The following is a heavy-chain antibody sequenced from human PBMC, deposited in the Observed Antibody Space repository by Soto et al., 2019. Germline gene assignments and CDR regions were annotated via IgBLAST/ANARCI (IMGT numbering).Heavy chain of an antibody. CDR3: AKDGANPPLSGSGYSSSWYFPYYYYYYMDV. J-gene: IGHJ6*03. CDR1: GFTFSSYG. V-gene: IGHV3-30*18. D-gene: IGHD6-13*01. Sequence: GGSLRLSCAASGFTFSSYGMHWVRQAPGKGLEWVAVISYDGSNKYYADSVKGRFTISRDNSKNTLYLQMNSLRAEDTAVYYCAKDGANPPLSGSGYSSSWYFPYYYYYYMDVWGKGTTVTVSS. CDR2: ISYDGSNK.